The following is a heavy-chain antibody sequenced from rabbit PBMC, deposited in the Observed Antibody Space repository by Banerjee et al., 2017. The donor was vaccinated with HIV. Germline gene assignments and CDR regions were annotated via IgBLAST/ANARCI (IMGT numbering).Heavy chain of an antibody. Sequence: QEQLEESGGDLVKPEGSLTLTCTASGFSFRNKYVMCWVRQAPGKGLEWIGCINTGTSSSTYYASWAKGRFTISKTSSTTVALQMTSLTAADTATYFCARDLAGVIGWNFDLWGPGTLVTVS. J-gene: IGHJ4*01. D-gene: IGHD4-1*01. CDR1: GFSFRNKYV. V-gene: IGHV1S45*01. CDR3: ARDLAGVIGWNFDL. CDR2: INTGTSSST.